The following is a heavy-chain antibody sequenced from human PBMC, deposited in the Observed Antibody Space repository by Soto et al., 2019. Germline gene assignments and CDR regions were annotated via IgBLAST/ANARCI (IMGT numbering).Heavy chain of an antibody. CDR1: GGSISSYY. V-gene: IGHV4-59*08. Sequence: QVQLQESGPGLVKPSETLSLTCTVSGGSISSYYWSWIRQPPGKGLEWIGYIYYSGSTNYNPSLKSRVTISVDTSKNQFSLKLSSVTAADTAVYYCARSLPPCGGDCRYFDYWGQGTLVTVSS. CDR2: IYYSGST. J-gene: IGHJ4*02. D-gene: IGHD2-21*01. CDR3: ARSLPPCGGDCRYFDY.